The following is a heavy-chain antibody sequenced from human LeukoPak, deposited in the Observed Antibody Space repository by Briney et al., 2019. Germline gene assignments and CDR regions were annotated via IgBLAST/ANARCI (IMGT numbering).Heavy chain of an antibody. J-gene: IGHJ3*02. CDR3: ARDLSGSTSLLDAFDI. D-gene: IGHD2-2*01. CDR1: GFTLSDYY. V-gene: IGHV3-11*01. CDR2: ISSSGSTI. Sequence: PGGSLRLSCAASGFTLSDYYMSWIRQAPGKGLEWVSYISSSGSTIYYADSVKGRFTISRDNAKNSLYLQMNSLRAEDTAVYYCARDLSGSTSLLDAFDIWGQGTMVSVSS.